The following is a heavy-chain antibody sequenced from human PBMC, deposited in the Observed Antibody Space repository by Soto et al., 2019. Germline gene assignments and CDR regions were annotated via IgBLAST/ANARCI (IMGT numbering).Heavy chain of an antibody. CDR1: GYTFTSHG. V-gene: IGHV1-18*01. CDR3: ARDSGGGYFDY. CDR2: VTTDKGKT. J-gene: IGHJ4*01. Sequence: QIQLVQSGAEVKKPGASVKVSCKASGYTFTSHGISWVRQAPGQGLEWMGWVTTDKGKTNYVQRFQGRVTMSTDTSTSTAYMELRSLRSDDTAVFYWARDSGGGYFDYWGQGTLVTVSS. D-gene: IGHD3-10*01.